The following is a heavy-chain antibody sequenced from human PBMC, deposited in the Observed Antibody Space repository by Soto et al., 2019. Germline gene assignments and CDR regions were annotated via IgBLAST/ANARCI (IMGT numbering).Heavy chain of an antibody. V-gene: IGHV3-21*01. J-gene: IGHJ6*02. D-gene: IGHD3-3*01. Sequence: GGSVRLSCAASGFTFSIYSMNWVRHAPGKGLEWVSSISSSSSYIYYADSVKGRFSISRDNAKNSLYLQMNSLRAEDTAVYYCARDGITIFGDHYGMDVWGQGTTVTVSS. CDR2: ISSSSSYI. CDR3: ARDGITIFGDHYGMDV. CDR1: GFTFSIYS.